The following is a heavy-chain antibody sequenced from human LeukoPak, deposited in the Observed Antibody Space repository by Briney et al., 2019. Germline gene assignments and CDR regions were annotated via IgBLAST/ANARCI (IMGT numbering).Heavy chain of an antibody. J-gene: IGHJ5*02. CDR3: ALLDKLLVSDP. CDR1: GFTVSSNY. Sequence: GGSLRLSCAASGFTVSSNYLSWVRQAPGKGLEWVSTISNSGSNRYYADSVKGRFTISRDNSKNTLYLQMNGLRADDTAVYYCALLDKLLVSDPWGQGTLVTVSS. CDR2: ISNSGSNR. V-gene: IGHV3-23*01. D-gene: IGHD2/OR15-2a*01.